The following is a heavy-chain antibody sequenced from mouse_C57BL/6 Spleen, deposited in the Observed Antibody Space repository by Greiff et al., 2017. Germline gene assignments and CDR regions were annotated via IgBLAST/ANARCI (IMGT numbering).Heavy chain of an antibody. CDR1: GYTFTSYW. CDR2: IYPGSGST. V-gene: IGHV1-55*01. Sequence: VQLQQPGAELVKPGASVTMSCKASGYTFTSYWITWVKQRPGQGLEWLGDIYPGSGSTNYNATFKSKATLTVDTSSSTAYMQLSSLTSEDSAVYYCARKGYGNPYYAMDYWGQGTSVTVSS. J-gene: IGHJ4*01. D-gene: IGHD2-1*01. CDR3: ARKGYGNPYYAMDY.